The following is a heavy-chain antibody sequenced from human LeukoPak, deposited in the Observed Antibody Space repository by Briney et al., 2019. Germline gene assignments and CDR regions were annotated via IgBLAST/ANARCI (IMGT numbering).Heavy chain of an antibody. J-gene: IGHJ3*02. D-gene: IGHD4-23*01. CDR1: GFTFSNAW. V-gene: IGHV4-34*01. CDR3: ARGPFAYGGNSARAFDI. CDR2: INHSGST. Sequence: GSLRLSCAASGFTFSNAWMNWVRQAPGKGLEWIGEINHSGSTNYNPSLKSRVTISVDTSKNQFSLKLSSVTAADTAVYYCARGPFAYGGNSARAFDIWGQGTMVTVSS.